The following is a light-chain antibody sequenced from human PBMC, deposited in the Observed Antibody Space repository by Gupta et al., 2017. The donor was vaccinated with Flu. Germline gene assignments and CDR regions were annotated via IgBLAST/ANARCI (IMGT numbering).Light chain of an antibody. CDR3: RQGEHWPRT. V-gene: IGKV2-30*01. CDR2: RVS. CDR1: QDVVYSDGNTY. Sequence: VVMTQSPVSLPVTLGQPATISCRSSQDVVYSDGNTYLHWFQQRPGQSPRRLIYRVSYRESGVPDRFSGSGSGTDFTLRISRVEAEDVGIYFCRQGEHWPRTFGQGTRLDIK. J-gene: IGKJ1*01.